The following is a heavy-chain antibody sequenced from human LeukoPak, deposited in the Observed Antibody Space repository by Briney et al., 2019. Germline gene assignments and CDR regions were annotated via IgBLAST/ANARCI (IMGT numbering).Heavy chain of an antibody. D-gene: IGHD2-21*01. J-gene: IGHJ5*02. CDR2: INHSGST. CDR3: ARGRAVANWFDP. V-gene: IGHV4-34*01. Sequence: SETLSLTCAVYGGSFSGYYWSWIRQPPGKGLGWIGEINHSGSTNYNPSLKSRVTISVDTSKNQFSLKLSSVTAADTAVYYCARGRAVANWFDPWGQGTLVTVSS. CDR1: GGSFSGYY.